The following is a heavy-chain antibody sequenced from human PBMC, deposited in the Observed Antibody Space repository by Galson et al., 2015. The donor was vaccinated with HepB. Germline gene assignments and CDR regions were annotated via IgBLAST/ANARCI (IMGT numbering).Heavy chain of an antibody. CDR2: IYYRSKWYN. Sequence: CAISGDSVSSDSAAWNWIRQSPSRGLEWLGRIYYRSKWYNDYAVSVRGRIAIYPDTSKNQFSLQLNSVTPKDTAVYYCTRDREGLMDIYFFDYWGQGTPVTVSS. D-gene: IGHD3-16*01. J-gene: IGHJ4*02. V-gene: IGHV6-1*01. CDR3: TRDREGLMDIYFFDY. CDR1: GDSVSSDSAA.